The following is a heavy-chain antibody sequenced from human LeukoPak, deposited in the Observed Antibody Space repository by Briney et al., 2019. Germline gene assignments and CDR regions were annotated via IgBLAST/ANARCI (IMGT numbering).Heavy chain of an antibody. D-gene: IGHD6-19*01. Sequence: PGGSLRLSCAASGFTFSTYAMTWVRQAPGKGLEWVSSINGNGGNTYYTDSVKGRFTISRDNSKNTLHLQMNSLRADDTAVYYCAKGHSSGWYGDAFDIWGQGTMVTVSS. CDR3: AKGHSSGWYGDAFDI. CDR2: INGNGGNT. V-gene: IGHV3-23*01. J-gene: IGHJ3*02. CDR1: GFTFSTYA.